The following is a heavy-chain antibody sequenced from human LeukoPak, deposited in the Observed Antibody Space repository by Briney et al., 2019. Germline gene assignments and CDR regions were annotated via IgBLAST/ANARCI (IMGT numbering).Heavy chain of an antibody. D-gene: IGHD6-19*01. V-gene: IGHV3-53*01. CDR2: IYSGDTT. J-gene: IGHJ4*02. CDR3: TRLSGWFDY. Sequence: WGSLRLSCAASGFTVGNNYMIWVRQAPGKGLEWVSLIYSGDTTYYAESVKGRFTISRDNSKNTLYLQMNSLRPDDTAVYYCTRLSGWFDYWGQGTLVTVSS. CDR1: GFTVGNNY.